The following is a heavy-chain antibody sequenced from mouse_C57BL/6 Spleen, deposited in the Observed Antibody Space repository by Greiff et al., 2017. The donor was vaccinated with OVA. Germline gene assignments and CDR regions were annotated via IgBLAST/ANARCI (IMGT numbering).Heavy chain of an antibody. D-gene: IGHD1-1*01. CDR2: IDPSDSYT. Sequence: QVQLQQPGAELVKPGASVKLSCKASGYTFTSYWMQWVKQRPGQGLEWIGEIDPSDSYTNYNQKFKGKATLTVDQSSSTAYMQLSSLTSEDSAVYYCARRGLLRSPYYFDYWGQGTTLTVSS. V-gene: IGHV1-50*01. J-gene: IGHJ2*01. CDR3: ARRGLLRSPYYFDY. CDR1: GYTFTSYW.